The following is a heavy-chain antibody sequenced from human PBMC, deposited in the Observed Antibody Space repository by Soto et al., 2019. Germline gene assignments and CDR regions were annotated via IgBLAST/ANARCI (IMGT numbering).Heavy chain of an antibody. Sequence: QVQLLQSGAEVKKPGASVRVSCKTSGYTFTRYGVSWVRQAPGQGLEWMEWISGYNGNTKEAHKFEGRVILTTDTAANTAHMELRSLTSNDTAVYYCARGSAYSTPWSFDSWGQGTLVTVSS. CDR3: ARGSAYSTPWSFDS. D-gene: IGHD2-8*01. V-gene: IGHV1-18*01. CDR2: ISGYNGNT. J-gene: IGHJ4*02. CDR1: GYTFTRYG.